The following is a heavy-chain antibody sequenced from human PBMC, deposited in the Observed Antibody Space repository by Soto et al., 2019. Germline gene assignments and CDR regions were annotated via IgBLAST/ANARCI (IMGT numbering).Heavy chain of an antibody. CDR3: ARGAGRRPVTRAFDI. CDR2: INTVHGKP. Sequence: QVHLLHSGPEVKIPRASVNIYCKASGYNLTNGALHWLRQTPEQRPVWLGCINTVHGKPMYSPQFLARVILTRDTSASASYMELRGLTSEDTATYYCARGAGRRPVTRAFDIWGQAAVVTFAS. CDR1: GYNLTNGA. V-gene: IGHV1-3*04. J-gene: IGHJ3*02. D-gene: IGHD4-17*01.